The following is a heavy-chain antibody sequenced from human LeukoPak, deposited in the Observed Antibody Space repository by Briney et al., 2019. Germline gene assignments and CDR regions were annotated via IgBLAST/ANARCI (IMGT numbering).Heavy chain of an antibody. CDR2: INDDGSFR. J-gene: IGHJ1*01. Sequence: PGGSLRLSCAASGITFSGAWMHRVRKAPGKGLVWDSRINDDGSFRRYANSVKGRFTISRDNAKNTLFLQMDSLRAEDTAVYYCARVSGPGMNEYYHLWGQGTLVTVSS. D-gene: IGHD3-10*01. V-gene: IGHV3-74*01. CDR1: GITFSGAW. CDR3: ARVSGPGMNEYYHL.